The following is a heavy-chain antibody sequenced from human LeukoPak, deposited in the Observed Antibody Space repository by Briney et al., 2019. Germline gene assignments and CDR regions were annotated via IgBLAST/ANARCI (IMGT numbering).Heavy chain of an antibody. CDR2: ISAYNGNT. Sequence: ASVKVSCKASGYTFTDYYMHWVRQAPGQGLEWMGWISAYNGNTNYAQKLQGRVTMTTDTSTSTAYMELRSLRSDDTAVYYCARSLWAYYYDSSGPGSPGYYYYYMDVWGKGTTVTISS. CDR1: GYTFTDYY. V-gene: IGHV1-18*04. D-gene: IGHD3-22*01. J-gene: IGHJ6*03. CDR3: ARSLWAYYYDSSGPGSPGYYYYYMDV.